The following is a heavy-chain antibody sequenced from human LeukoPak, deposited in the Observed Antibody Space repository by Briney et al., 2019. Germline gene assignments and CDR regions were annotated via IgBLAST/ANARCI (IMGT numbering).Heavy chain of an antibody. J-gene: IGHJ3*02. CDR2: INQDGSEK. CDR1: GFTFSSYW. CDR3: ARARSSYGYGDAFDI. D-gene: IGHD5-18*01. Sequence: PGGSLRLSCAASGFTFSSYWMSWVRQAPGKGLEWVANINQDGSEKYYVDSVKGRFTISRDNSKNTLYLQMNSLRAEDTAVYYCARARSSYGYGDAFDIWGQGTMVTVSS. V-gene: IGHV3-7*01.